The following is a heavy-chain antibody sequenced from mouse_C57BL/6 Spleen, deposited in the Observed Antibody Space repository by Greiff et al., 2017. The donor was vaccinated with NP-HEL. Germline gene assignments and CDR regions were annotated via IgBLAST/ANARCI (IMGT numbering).Heavy chain of an antibody. J-gene: IGHJ2*01. CDR3: ARPTETLYFDY. CDR2: IYPRSGNT. Sequence: QVQLQQSGAELVRPGASVKLSCTASGYTFTSYGISWVKQSPGQGLEWIGEIYPRSGNTYYNDQFTGKATLTADKSSSTSYMELRNLTSEDSADYFCARPTETLYFDYWGQGTTLTVSS. CDR1: GYTFTSYG. D-gene: IGHD4-1*02. V-gene: IGHV1-81*01.